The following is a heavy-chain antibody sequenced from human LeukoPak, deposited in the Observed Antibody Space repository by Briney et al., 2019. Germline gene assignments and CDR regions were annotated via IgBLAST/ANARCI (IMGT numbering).Heavy chain of an antibody. CDR2: ISSSGSTI. CDR3: ARDGPASSLYYFDY. J-gene: IGHJ4*02. Sequence: XRXSXXXXXFTFXXXYMSWIRQXPGKGLEWVSYISSSGSTIYYADSVKGRFTISRDNAKNSLYLQMNSLRAEDTAVYYCARDGPASSLYYFDYWGQGTLVTVSS. CDR1: XFTFXXXY. D-gene: IGHD6-13*01. V-gene: IGHV3-11*01.